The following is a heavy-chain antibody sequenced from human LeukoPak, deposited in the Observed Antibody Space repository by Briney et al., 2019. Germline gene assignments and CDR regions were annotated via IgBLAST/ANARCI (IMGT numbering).Heavy chain of an antibody. V-gene: IGHV3-53*01. CDR3: ARDQRTIAAAGTNPFNY. D-gene: IGHD6-13*01. Sequence: GGSLRLSCAASGFTVSSNYMSWVRQAPGKGLEWVSVIYSGGSTYYADSVKGRFTISRDNSKNTLYLQMNSLRAEDTAVYYCARDQRTIAAAGTNPFNYWGQGTLVTVSS. CDR1: GFTVSSNY. J-gene: IGHJ4*02. CDR2: IYSGGST.